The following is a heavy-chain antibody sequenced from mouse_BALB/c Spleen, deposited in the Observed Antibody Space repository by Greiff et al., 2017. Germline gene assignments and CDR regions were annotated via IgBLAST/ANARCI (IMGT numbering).Heavy chain of an antibody. J-gene: IGHJ2*01. D-gene: IGHD1-1*01. CDR1: GYTFTSYV. CDR3: ARGDYYGSSLYYFDD. V-gene: IGHV1-14*01. Sequence: VQLQHSGPELVKPGASVKMSCKASGYTFTSYVMHWVKQKPGQGLEWIGYINPYNDGTKYNEKFKGKATLTSDKSSSTAYMELSSLTSEDSAVYYCARGDYYGSSLYYFDDWGQGTTLTVSS. CDR2: INPYNDGT.